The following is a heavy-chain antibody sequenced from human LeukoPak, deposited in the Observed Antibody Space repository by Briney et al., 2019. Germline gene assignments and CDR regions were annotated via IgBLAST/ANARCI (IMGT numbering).Heavy chain of an antibody. V-gene: IGHV4-4*07. CDR2: VPSSGNT. D-gene: IGHD3-3*02. J-gene: IGHJ6*03. Sequence: SETLSLTCFVSGDSINKFYWSWIRQPTGKGLEWIGRVPSSGNTDYNPSLENRVSMSVDTSRNQFSLKLSSVTAADTAVYYCARAFYPGYYSYMAVWGKGTTVTVSS. CDR1: GDSINKFY. CDR3: ARAFYPGYYSYMAV.